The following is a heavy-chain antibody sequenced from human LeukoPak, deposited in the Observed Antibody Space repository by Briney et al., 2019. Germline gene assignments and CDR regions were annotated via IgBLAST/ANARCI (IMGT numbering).Heavy chain of an antibody. Sequence: GGSLRLSCAASGFTFSGHAMSWVRQAPGKGLNWLPTITGGAENTYYADSVKGRFTIARDNSKNTVYLQMDSLRVEDTAVYYCAKVLSGSQDYWGQGTLVTVFS. CDR1: GFTFSGHA. CDR2: ITGGAENT. J-gene: IGHJ4*02. D-gene: IGHD1-26*01. V-gene: IGHV3-23*01. CDR3: AKVLSGSQDY.